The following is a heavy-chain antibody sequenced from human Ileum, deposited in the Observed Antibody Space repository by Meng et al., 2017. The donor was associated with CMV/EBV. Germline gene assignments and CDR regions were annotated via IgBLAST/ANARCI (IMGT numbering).Heavy chain of an antibody. V-gene: IGHV1-2*02. J-gene: IGHJ4*02. CDR2: IDPKSGDT. Sequence: VSCEASGYTFTDFCMHWVRQAPGQGLEWMGWIDPKSGDTNYGQTFQGRVTMTRDTSISTAYMELSSLRSDDTAMYYCATTPPCSGCDFWGQGTLVTVSS. D-gene: IGHD6-25*01. CDR3: ATTPPCSGCDF. CDR1: GYTFTDFC.